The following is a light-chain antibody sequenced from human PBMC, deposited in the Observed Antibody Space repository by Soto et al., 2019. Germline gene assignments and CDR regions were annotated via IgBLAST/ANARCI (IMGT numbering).Light chain of an antibody. CDR3: QQRSNWPSIS. V-gene: IGKV3-11*01. CDR1: QSVSSY. CDR2: DAS. J-gene: IGKJ5*01. Sequence: LSKSAAALSLSQGERATLSCRASQSVSSYLAWYQHKPGQAPRLLIYDASTGATDIPARFSGSGSGTDFTLTISSLESEDSAIYYCQQRSNWPSISFGQGTRLEN.